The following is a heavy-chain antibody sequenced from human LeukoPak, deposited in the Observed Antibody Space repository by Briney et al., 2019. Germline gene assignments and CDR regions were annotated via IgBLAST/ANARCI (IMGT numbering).Heavy chain of an antibody. J-gene: IGHJ4*02. Sequence: GGSLRLSCGASGFTFSSSAMHWVRQGPGKGLEWVAYIAHDGNNKYYADSVKGRFTISRDNSKGSLYLQMNSLRADDTAVYYCAKDGSWSCTDWGQGTLVRVSS. D-gene: IGHD2-8*02. V-gene: IGHV3-30*02. CDR3: AKDGSWSCTD. CDR1: GFTFSSSA. CDR2: IAHDGNNK.